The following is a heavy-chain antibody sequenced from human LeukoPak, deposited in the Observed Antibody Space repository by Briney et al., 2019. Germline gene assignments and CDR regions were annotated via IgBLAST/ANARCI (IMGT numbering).Heavy chain of an antibody. CDR1: GGSFRGHY. J-gene: IGHJ1*01. Sequence: SETLSLTCAVYGGSFRGHYRSWIRQPPGKGLEWIGEIHPSGSTYYNPSLESRVTISVDTSKNQLSLKLSSGTAADTAVYYCARGEDAAKTHIWGQGSLVTVSS. CDR3: ARGEDAAKTHI. D-gene: IGHD5-18*01. V-gene: IGHV4-34*01. CDR2: IHPSGST.